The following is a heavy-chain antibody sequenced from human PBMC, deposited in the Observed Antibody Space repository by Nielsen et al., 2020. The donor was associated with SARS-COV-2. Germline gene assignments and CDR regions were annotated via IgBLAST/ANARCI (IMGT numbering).Heavy chain of an antibody. Sequence: GGSLRLSCAASGFTFSSYWMHWARQAPGKGLVWVSRINSDGSSTSYADSVKGRFTISRDNAKNTLYLQMNSLRAEDTAVYYCAREPILAVADEYYFDYWGQGTLVTVSS. J-gene: IGHJ4*02. V-gene: IGHV3-74*01. CDR1: GFTFSSYW. CDR2: INSDGSST. CDR3: AREPILAVADEYYFDY. D-gene: IGHD6-19*01.